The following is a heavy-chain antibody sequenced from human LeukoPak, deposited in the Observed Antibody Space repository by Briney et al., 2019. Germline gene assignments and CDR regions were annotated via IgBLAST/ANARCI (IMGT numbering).Heavy chain of an antibody. Sequence: GGSLRLSCAASGFTFDDYAMHWVRQAPGKGLEWVSGISWNSGSIGYADSVKGRFTISRDNAKNSLYLQMNSLRAEDTAVYYCARDLAPHYDILTGYSNAEYFQYWGQGTLVTVSS. D-gene: IGHD3-9*01. CDR1: GFTFDDYA. CDR2: ISWNSGSI. CDR3: ARDLAPHYDILTGYSNAEYFQY. J-gene: IGHJ1*01. V-gene: IGHV3-9*01.